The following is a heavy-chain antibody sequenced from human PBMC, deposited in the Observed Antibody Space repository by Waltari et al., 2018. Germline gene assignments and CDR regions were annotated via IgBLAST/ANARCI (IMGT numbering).Heavy chain of an antibody. CDR1: GRTFSEYW. Sequence: EVQLVESGGGLVQPGGSLRPSCSTAGRTFSEYWMTWVRQAPGKGLEWVGNIKTDGREEYYTDSVKGRFIISRDNAKNSLFLQMDSLRVEDTAVYYCARDGDRNYDYWGQGTLVTVSS. D-gene: IGHD1-7*01. CDR3: ARDGDRNYDY. CDR2: IKTDGREE. J-gene: IGHJ4*02. V-gene: IGHV3-7*01.